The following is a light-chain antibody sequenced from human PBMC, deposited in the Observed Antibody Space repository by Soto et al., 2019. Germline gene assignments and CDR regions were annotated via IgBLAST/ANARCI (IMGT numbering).Light chain of an antibody. CDR1: SASIGAGYD. J-gene: IGLJ2*01. V-gene: IGLV1-40*01. Sequence: QSVLTQPPSVSGAPGLRVTISCNGNSASIGAGYDVHWYQQLPGTAPKLLIYGDNNRPSGVPDRCSGSKSGTSASLAITGLQAEDEAYYYCQSYDNSLSGSRIFGGGTKLTVL. CDR3: QSYDNSLSGSRI. CDR2: GDN.